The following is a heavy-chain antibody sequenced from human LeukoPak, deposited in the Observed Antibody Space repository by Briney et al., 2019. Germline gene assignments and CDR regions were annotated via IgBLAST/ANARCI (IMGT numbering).Heavy chain of an antibody. D-gene: IGHD2-15*01. CDR1: GYTFNTYG. J-gene: IGHJ5*02. Sequence: ASVKVSCKASGYTFNTYGISWVRQAPGQGLEWMGWISGKDGNTNYAQKFQGRVTMTTDTFASTAYMELRSLRSDDTAVYYCARDRGTWYCSAGICFSGRGGWLDPWGQGTLVTVSS. CDR2: ISGKDGNT. V-gene: IGHV1-18*01. CDR3: ARDRGTWYCSAGICFSGRGGWLDP.